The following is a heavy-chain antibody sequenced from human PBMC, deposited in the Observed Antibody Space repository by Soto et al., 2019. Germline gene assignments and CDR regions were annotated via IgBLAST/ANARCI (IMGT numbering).Heavy chain of an antibody. CDR2: INPDNGGT. V-gene: IGHV1-2*02. D-gene: IGHD5-12*01. Sequence: QVQLVQSGADLKKPGASVKVSCQASGYTFTDYFIHWVRQAPGQGLEWMRWINPDNGGTVYAQKFQGRITMARDTPVSTVYMELSGLRSGDTAVYYCTRSTQYSASLEFDFWGQGTLVAVSS. J-gene: IGHJ4*02. CDR3: TRSTQYSASLEFDF. CDR1: GYTFTDYF.